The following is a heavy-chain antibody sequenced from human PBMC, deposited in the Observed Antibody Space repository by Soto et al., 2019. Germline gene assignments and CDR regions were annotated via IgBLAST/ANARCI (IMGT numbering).Heavy chain of an antibody. CDR1: GFTFNNFA. CDR3: AKVRQRFLDILTGATNFDS. CDR2: ISSDGDLR. D-gene: IGHD3-9*01. V-gene: IGHV3-23*01. Sequence: EVHLLGSGGDLVKPGGSLRLSCEVSGFTFNNFAMSWVRQSPGKGLEWVSTISSDGDLRHYAESVKGRFTISRDNSKSSLFLQMNSLIAEDTALYFCAKVRQRFLDILTGATNFDSWGQGTLVTVSS. J-gene: IGHJ4*02.